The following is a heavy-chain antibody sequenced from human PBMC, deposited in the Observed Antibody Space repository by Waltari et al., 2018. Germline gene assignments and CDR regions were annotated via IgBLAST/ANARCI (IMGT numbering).Heavy chain of an antibody. CDR3: ARGGTNARYSSSWYLG. D-gene: IGHD6-13*01. CDR1: GYTFTSYD. CDR2: MNPNSGNT. V-gene: IGHV1-8*01. Sequence: QVQLVQSGAEVKKPGASVKVSCKASGYTFTSYDINWVRQATGQGLEWMGWMNPNSGNTGYAQKFQGRVTMTRNTSISTAYMELSSLRSEDTAVYYCARGGTNARYSSSWYLGWGQGTLVTVSS. J-gene: IGHJ4*02.